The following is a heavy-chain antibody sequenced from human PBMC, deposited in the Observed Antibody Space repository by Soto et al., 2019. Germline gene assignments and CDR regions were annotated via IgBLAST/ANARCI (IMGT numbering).Heavy chain of an antibody. Sequence: EMHLLESGGGLVQPGGSLRLSCAGSGFIFSGYTINWVRQAPGKGLEWVSSVSSSGEVTYYAASVKGRFTISRDNSKNTLFLQMDSLRVEDTAIYYCAKESLKGTGYDRFDSWGQGTLVTVSS. CDR2: VSSSGEVT. V-gene: IGHV3-23*01. D-gene: IGHD2-8*02. J-gene: IGHJ4*02. CDR1: GFIFSGYT. CDR3: AKESLKGTGYDRFDS.